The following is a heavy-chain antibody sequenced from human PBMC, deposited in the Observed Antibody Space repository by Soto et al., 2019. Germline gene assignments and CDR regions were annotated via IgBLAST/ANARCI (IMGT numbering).Heavy chain of an antibody. D-gene: IGHD1-1*01. J-gene: IGHJ6*02. CDR2: IIPIFGTA. CDR1: GGTFSSYA. V-gene: IGHV1-69*12. CDR3: ARGLATGTTSYYYYGMDV. Sequence: QVQLVQSGAEVKKPGSSVKVSCKASGGTFSSYAISWVRQAPGQGLEWMGGIIPIFGTANYAQKFQGRVTITADESTRTAYMGLSSLRSEDTAVYYWARGLATGTTSYYYYGMDVWGQGTTVTVSS.